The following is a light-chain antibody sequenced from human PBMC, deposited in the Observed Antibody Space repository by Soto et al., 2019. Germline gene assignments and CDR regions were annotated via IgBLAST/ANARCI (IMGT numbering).Light chain of an antibody. CDR3: SSYTSSVTYV. J-gene: IGLJ1*01. CDR2: DVD. V-gene: IGLV2-14*03. CDR1: NSDVGAYNY. Sequence: QSALTQPASVSGSPGQSITISCTGTNSDVGAYNYVSWYQQHPGKAPKLMIYDVDNRPSGVSIRFSGSKSGNTASLTISGLQAEDEADYYCSSYTSSVTYVFGPGTKLTVL.